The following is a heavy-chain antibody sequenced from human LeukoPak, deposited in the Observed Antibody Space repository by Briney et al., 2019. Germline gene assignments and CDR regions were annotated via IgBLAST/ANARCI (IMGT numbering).Heavy chain of an antibody. V-gene: IGHV3-48*04. CDR3: ARDPSGTYSYHTFSF. J-gene: IGHJ3*01. Sequence: PGGSLTLSCAASGFTFSSYSMNWLRQAPGQGPEWLSYITRDSDTIQYADSVKGRFTISRDNAKNSLYLKMNNLRAEDTGVYCCARDPSGTYSYHTFSFWGQGTMVTVSS. CDR2: ITRDSDTI. CDR1: GFTFSSYS. D-gene: IGHD1-26*01.